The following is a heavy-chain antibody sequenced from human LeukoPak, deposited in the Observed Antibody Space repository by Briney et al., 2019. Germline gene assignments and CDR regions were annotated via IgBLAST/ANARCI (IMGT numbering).Heavy chain of an antibody. V-gene: IGHV3-7*01. Sequence: GGSLRLSCAASGFTFSSNWMSWVRQAPGKGLEWVANIKEDGSEKYYVDSVKGRFTISRDNTKNSLYLQMNSLRAEDTAVYYCARGEVYGGSPTLADYWGQGTLVTVSS. CDR2: IKEDGSEK. CDR3: ARGEVYGGSPTLADY. J-gene: IGHJ4*02. CDR1: GFTFSSNW. D-gene: IGHD1-26*01.